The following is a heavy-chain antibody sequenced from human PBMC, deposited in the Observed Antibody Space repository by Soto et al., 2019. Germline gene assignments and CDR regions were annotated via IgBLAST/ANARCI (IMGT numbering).Heavy chain of an antibody. Sequence: KPSETLSLTCTVSGGSISSSSYYWGWIRQPPGKGLEWIGSIYYSGSTYYNPSLKSRVTISVDTSKNQFSLKLSSVTAADTAVYYCARLRKAAPYYYYGMDVWGQGTTVTVYS. V-gene: IGHV4-39*01. CDR3: ARLRKAAPYYYYGMDV. CDR1: GGSISSSSYY. J-gene: IGHJ6*02. D-gene: IGHD6-25*01. CDR2: IYYSGST.